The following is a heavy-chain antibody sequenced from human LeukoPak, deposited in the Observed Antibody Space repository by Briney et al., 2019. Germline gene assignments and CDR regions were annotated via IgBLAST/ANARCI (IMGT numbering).Heavy chain of an antibody. Sequence: SQTLSLTFAISGDSISSNNAAWNWIRQSPSRGLEWLGRTYYRSKWYNDYAVSVKSRITINPDTAKNQFSLQLNSVTPEDTAIYYCARHFWSGNNWFDPWGQGTLVTVSS. V-gene: IGHV6-1*01. D-gene: IGHD3-3*02. CDR2: TYYRSKWYN. J-gene: IGHJ5*02. CDR1: GDSISSNNAA. CDR3: ARHFWSGNNWFDP.